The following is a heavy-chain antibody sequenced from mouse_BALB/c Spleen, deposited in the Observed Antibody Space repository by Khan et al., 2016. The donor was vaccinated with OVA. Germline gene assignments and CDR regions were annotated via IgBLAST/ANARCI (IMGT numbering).Heavy chain of an antibody. D-gene: IGHD2-10*01. Sequence: QIQLVQSGPELKKPGETVKISCKASGYTFTNYGMNWVKQAPGKGLKWMGWINTYTGNPTYADDFKGRFAFSSETSASTAYLQLNNLKDEDTATYFCARPPYFYDVMGYWGQGTSVTVSS. CDR3: ARPPYFYDVMGY. V-gene: IGHV9-3-1*01. CDR1: GYTFTNYG. J-gene: IGHJ4*01. CDR2: INTYTGNP.